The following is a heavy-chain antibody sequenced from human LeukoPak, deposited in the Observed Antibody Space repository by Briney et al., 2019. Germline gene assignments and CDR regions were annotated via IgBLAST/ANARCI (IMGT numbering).Heavy chain of an antibody. Sequence: GGSLRLSCAASGFTFSSYTMNWVRRAPGKGLEWVSSISSSGSSTYYADSVKGRFTIFRDNAKNSLYLQMNSLRAEDTAVYYCARVLEIDYWGQGTLVTVSS. V-gene: IGHV3-21*01. CDR1: GFTFSSYT. D-gene: IGHD2/OR15-2a*01. CDR2: ISSSGSST. CDR3: ARVLEIDY. J-gene: IGHJ4*02.